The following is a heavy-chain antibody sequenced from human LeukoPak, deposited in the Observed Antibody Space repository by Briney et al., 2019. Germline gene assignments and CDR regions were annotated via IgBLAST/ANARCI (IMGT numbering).Heavy chain of an antibody. CDR2: IRYDGSNK. J-gene: IGHJ6*03. CDR1: GFTFSSYG. V-gene: IGHV3-30*02. D-gene: IGHD1-1*01. CDR3: GKEYGYDYNYFYSMDV. Sequence: PGGSLRLSCAAAGFTFSSYGMHWVRQAPGKGLEWVAFIRYDGSNKYYADSVKGRFTISRDNSKNTLYLQMDSLRAEDTAVYFCGKEYGYDYNYFYSMDVWGKGTTVTISS.